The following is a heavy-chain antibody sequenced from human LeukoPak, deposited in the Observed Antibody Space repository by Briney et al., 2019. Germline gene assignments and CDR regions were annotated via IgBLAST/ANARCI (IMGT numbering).Heavy chain of an antibody. CDR3: ATVKLLHPALWPRGLDY. D-gene: IGHD3-10*01. Sequence: ASVKVSCKVSGYALTELSMHWVRQAPGKGLEWMGGFDPEDGETIYAQKFQGRVTMTEDTSTDTAYMELSSLRSEDTAVYYCATVKLLHPALWPRGLDYWGQGTLVTVSS. CDR1: GYALTELS. J-gene: IGHJ4*02. CDR2: FDPEDGET. V-gene: IGHV1-24*01.